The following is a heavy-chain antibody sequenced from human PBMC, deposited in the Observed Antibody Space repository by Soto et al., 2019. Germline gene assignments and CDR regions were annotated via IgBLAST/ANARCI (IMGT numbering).Heavy chain of an antibody. V-gene: IGHV4-30-4*01. Sequence: SETLSLTCTVSGDSISNGDYYWSWIRQPPGRGLEWIRYIDSSGSTYYNPSLKSRLTKSVDMSKNQFSLRLSSVTAADSAVYYCASRYLYWGQGLLVTVSS. CDR2: IDSSGST. D-gene: IGHD3-16*02. J-gene: IGHJ4*02. CDR1: GDSISNGDYY. CDR3: ASRYLY.